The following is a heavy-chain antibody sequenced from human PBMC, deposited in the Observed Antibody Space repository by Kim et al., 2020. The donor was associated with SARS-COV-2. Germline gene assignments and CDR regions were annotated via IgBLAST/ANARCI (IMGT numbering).Heavy chain of an antibody. CDR3: AQETPYSSSGLLGAFDI. V-gene: IGHV3-30*02. D-gene: IGHD6-13*01. Sequence: VKGRFTISRDNSKNTLYLQMNSLRAEDTAVYYCAQETPYSSSGLLGAFDIWGQGTMVTVSS. J-gene: IGHJ3*02.